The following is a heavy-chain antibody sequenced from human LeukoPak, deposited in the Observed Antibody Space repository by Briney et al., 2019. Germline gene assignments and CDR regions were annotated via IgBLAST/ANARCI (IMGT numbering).Heavy chain of an antibody. CDR1: GGSFSGYY. Sequence: SETLSLTCAVYGGSFSGYYWSWIRQPPGKGLEWIGEINHSGSTNYNPSLKSRVTISVDTSKNQFSLNLSSVTTADTAVYYCARGTTYDSGTTDYYFNYWGQGTLVTVSS. CDR3: ARGTTYDSGTTDYYFNY. V-gene: IGHV4-34*01. J-gene: IGHJ4*02. D-gene: IGHD3-22*01. CDR2: INHSGST.